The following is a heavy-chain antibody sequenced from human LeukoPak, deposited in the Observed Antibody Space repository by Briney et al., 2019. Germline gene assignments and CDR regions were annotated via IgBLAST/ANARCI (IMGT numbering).Heavy chain of an antibody. CDR3: ARAPIVVVPAAKSGYFDY. D-gene: IGHD2-2*01. V-gene: IGHV3-21*01. CDR2: ISSSSSYI. J-gene: IGHJ4*03. CDR1: GFTFSSYS. Sequence: PGGSLRPSCAASGFTFSSYSMNWVRQAPGKGLEWVSSISSSSSYIYYADSVKGRFTISRDNAKNSLYLQMNSLRAEDTAVYYCARAPIVVVPAAKSGYFDYWGQGTLVTVSS.